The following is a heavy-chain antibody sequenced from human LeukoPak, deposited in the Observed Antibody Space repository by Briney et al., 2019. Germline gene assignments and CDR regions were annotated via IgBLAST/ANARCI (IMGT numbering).Heavy chain of an antibody. CDR1: GFTFSSYS. CDR3: ARDHTLLDFWSDGGYFDY. CDR2: ISSSSSTI. D-gene: IGHD3-3*01. J-gene: IGHJ4*02. V-gene: IGHV3-48*02. Sequence: GGSLRLSCAASGFTFSSYSMNWVRQAPGKGLEWVSYISSSSSTIYYADSVKGRFTISRDNAKNSLYLQMNSLRDEDTAVYYCARDHTLLDFWSDGGYFDYWGQGTLVTVSS.